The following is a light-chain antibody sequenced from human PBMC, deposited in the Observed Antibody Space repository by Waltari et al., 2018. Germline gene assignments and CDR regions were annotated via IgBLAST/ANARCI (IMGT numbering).Light chain of an antibody. CDR1: HHESKC. CDR2: YDS. V-gene: IGLV3-21*04. CDR3: QVWDANTDPGV. Sequence: SYVLTQPPPVSVAPGKTARITCGGTHHESKCLQLYQKKPGQAPILVISYDSDQPSGMPERFSGSNYGKTATLTISRVEAGDEADDYCQVWDANTDPGVFGTGTEVTVL. J-gene: IGLJ1*01.